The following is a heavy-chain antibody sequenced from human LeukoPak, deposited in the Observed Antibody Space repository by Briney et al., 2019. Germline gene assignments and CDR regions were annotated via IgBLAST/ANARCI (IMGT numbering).Heavy chain of an antibody. J-gene: IGHJ4*02. CDR2: INTNTGNP. V-gene: IGHV7-4-1*02. D-gene: IGHD3-22*01. CDR1: GYTFTSYA. Sequence: GASVKVSCKASGYTFTSYAMNWVRQAPGQGLEWMGWINTNTGNPTYAQGFTGRFVFSLDTSVSTAYLQISSLKAEDTAVYYCARASPSSKTRPYYYDSTGGDYWGQGTLVTVSS. CDR3: ARASPSSKTRPYYYDSTGGDY.